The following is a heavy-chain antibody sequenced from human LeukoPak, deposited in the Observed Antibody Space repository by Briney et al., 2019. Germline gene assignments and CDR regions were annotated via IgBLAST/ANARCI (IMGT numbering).Heavy chain of an antibody. Sequence: LETLSLTCTVSGGSISSSSYYWGWIRQPPGKELEWIGSIYYSGSTYYNPSLKSRVTISVDTSKNQFSLKLSSVTAADTAVYYCARVLNLEWLPYFDYWGQGTLVTVSP. D-gene: IGHD3-3*01. V-gene: IGHV4-39*07. CDR3: ARVLNLEWLPYFDY. CDR1: GGSISSSSYY. CDR2: IYYSGST. J-gene: IGHJ4*02.